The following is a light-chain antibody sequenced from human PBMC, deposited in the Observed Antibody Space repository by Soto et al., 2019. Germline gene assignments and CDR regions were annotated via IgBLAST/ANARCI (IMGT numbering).Light chain of an antibody. CDR1: QSLLHSNGYNY. J-gene: IGKJ1*01. V-gene: IGKV2-28*01. Sequence: VAMTQSPLSLPVTLGQPASISCRSSQSLLHSNGYNYLDWYLQKPGQSPQLLIYLGSNRSSGVPDRFSGSGSGTDFTLKISRVEAEDVGVYYCMQALQTRAFGQGTKVDIK. CDR3: MQALQTRA. CDR2: LGS.